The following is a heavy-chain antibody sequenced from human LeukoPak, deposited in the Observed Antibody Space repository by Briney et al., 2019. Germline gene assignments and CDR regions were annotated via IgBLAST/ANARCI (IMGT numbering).Heavy chain of an antibody. J-gene: IGHJ6*02. CDR1: GDSISSYY. D-gene: IGHD6-19*01. CDR2: TSHSGST. CDR3: ARDRGSSGWSLGDYYYYYGMDV. V-gene: IGHV4-59*01. Sequence: SETLSLTCIVSGDSISSYYWSWIRQPPGKGLEWIGYTSHSGSTNSNPSLKSRVTISVDTSKNQFSLTLSSVTAADTAVYYCARDRGSSGWSLGDYYYYYGMDVWGQGTTVTVSS.